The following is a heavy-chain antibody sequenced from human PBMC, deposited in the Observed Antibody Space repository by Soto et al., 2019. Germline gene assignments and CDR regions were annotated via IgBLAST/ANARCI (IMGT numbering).Heavy chain of an antibody. V-gene: IGHV5-10-1*01. CDR3: ARHWSYYYGSGSRDYGMDV. J-gene: IGHJ6*02. Sequence: LKISCKGSGYSFTSYWISWVRQMPGKGLEWMGRIDPSDSYTNYSPSFQGHVTISADKSISTAYLQWSSLKASDTAMYYCARHWSYYYGSGSRDYGMDVWGQGTTVTVSS. CDR1: GYSFTSYW. CDR2: IDPSDSYT. D-gene: IGHD3-10*01.